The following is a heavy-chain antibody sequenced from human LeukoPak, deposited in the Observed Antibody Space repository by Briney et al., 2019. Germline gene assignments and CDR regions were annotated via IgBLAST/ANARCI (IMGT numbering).Heavy chain of an antibody. CDR1: GGSISSSSYY. V-gene: IGHV4-39*01. Sequence: SETLFLTCTVSGGSISSSSYYWGWIRQPPGKGLEWIGSIYYSGSTYYNPSLKGRVTISVDTSKNQFSLKLSSVTAADTAVYYCARQVTTKFDPWGQGTLVTVSS. CDR3: ARQVTTKFDP. D-gene: IGHD3-22*01. CDR2: IYYSGST. J-gene: IGHJ5*02.